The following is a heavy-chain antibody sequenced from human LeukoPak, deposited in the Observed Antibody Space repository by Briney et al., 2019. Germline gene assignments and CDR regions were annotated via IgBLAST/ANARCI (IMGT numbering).Heavy chain of an antibody. Sequence: SGGSLRLSCAASGFTFSNYWMSWVRQAPGKGLEWVANIKQDGSEKYYVDSVKGRFTISRDNAKNSLYLQMNSLRAEDTAVYYCARILTGYDAFDYWGQGTLVTVSS. CDR2: IKQDGSEK. J-gene: IGHJ4*02. CDR3: ARILTGYDAFDY. V-gene: IGHV3-7*01. D-gene: IGHD3-9*01. CDR1: GFTFSNYW.